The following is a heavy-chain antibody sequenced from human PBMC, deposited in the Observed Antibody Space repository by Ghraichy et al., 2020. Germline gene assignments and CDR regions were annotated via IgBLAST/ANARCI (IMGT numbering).Heavy chain of an antibody. D-gene: IGHD6-19*01. V-gene: IGHV4-4*02. CDR2: IHHSGST. CDR1: GGSIRSNNW. J-gene: IGHJ4*02. CDR3: ATMNSGWSDY. Sequence: SETLSLTCAVSGGSIRSNNWWSWVRQPPGKGLEWIGEIHHSGSTNYNPSLKSRVTISVDKSKNQFSLNLNSVTAADTAVYYCATMNSGWSDYWGQGTLLTVSS.